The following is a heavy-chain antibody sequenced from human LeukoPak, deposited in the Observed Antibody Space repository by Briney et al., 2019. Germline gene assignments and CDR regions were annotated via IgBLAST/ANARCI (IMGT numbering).Heavy chain of an antibody. J-gene: IGHJ4*02. CDR3: ARSYYYDSNGYYY. CDR1: GYNFTPYW. Sequence: GGSLKISCQSFGYNFTPYWIGWVRQMPGKGLEWMAIIFPGDSDSRYSPSFRDQVTISANKSTTTAYLQWSSLKASDTAMYYCARSYYYDSNGYYYWGQGTLVTVSS. CDR2: IFPGDSDS. V-gene: IGHV5-51*01. D-gene: IGHD3-22*01.